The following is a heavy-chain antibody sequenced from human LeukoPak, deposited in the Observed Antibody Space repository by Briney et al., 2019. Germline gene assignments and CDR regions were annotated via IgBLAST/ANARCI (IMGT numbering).Heavy chain of an antibody. D-gene: IGHD6-13*01. CDR2: ISSSGSTI. J-gene: IGHJ4*02. Sequence: GGSLRLSCAASAFTFSSYEMNWVRQAPGKGLEWASYISSSGSTIYYADSVKGRFTISRDNAKNSLYLQMNSLRAEDTAVYYCARAIAAAGMDYWGQGTLVTVSS. V-gene: IGHV3-48*03. CDR1: AFTFSSYE. CDR3: ARAIAAAGMDY.